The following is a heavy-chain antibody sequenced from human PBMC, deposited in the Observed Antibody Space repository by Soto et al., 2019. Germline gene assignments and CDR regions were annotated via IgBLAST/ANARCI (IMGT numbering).Heavy chain of an antibody. J-gene: IGHJ3*02. Sequence: PGGSLRLSCAASGFTFSSYSMNWVRQAPGKGLEWVSSISSSSYIYYADSVKGRFTISRDNAKNSLYLQMNSLRAEDTAVYYCARDRRFLEWLSHPGAFDIWGQGTMVTVSS. D-gene: IGHD3-3*01. CDR2: ISSSSYI. CDR3: ARDRRFLEWLSHPGAFDI. CDR1: GFTFSSYS. V-gene: IGHV3-21*01.